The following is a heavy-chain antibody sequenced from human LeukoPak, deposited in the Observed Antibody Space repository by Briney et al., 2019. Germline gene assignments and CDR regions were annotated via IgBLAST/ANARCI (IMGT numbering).Heavy chain of an antibody. CDR3: ARGRFLEWSWPLYYYYYMDV. Sequence: GASVKVSCKASGYTFTSYGISSVRQAPGQGLKWMGWISAYNGNTNYAQKLQGRVTMTTDTSTSTAYMELRSLRSDDTAVYYCARGRFLEWSWPLYYYYYMDVWGKGTTVTVSS. CDR1: GYTFTSYG. J-gene: IGHJ6*03. D-gene: IGHD3-3*01. CDR2: ISAYNGNT. V-gene: IGHV1-18*01.